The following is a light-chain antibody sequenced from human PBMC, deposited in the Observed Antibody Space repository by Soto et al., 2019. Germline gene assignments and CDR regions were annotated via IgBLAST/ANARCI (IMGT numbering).Light chain of an antibody. Sequence: EIVMTQSPATLSVSPGERATLSCRASQNVRSNLAWYQQKPGQAPRLLIYGASTRATGIPARFSGRGSGTEFTLTISSLQSEDFAVYYCQQYNNWPITFGQGTRLEIK. CDR2: GAS. CDR1: QNVRSN. CDR3: QQYNNWPIT. J-gene: IGKJ5*01. V-gene: IGKV3-15*01.